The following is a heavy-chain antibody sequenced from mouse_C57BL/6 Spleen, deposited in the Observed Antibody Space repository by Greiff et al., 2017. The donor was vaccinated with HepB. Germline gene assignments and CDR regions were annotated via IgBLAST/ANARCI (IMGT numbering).Heavy chain of an antibody. CDR2: ISSGSSTI. Sequence: EVKLVESGGGLVKPGGSLKLSCAASGFTFSDYGMHWVRQAPEKGLEWVAYISSGSSTIYYADTVKGRFTISRDNAKNTLFLQMTSLRSEDTAMYYCARGRVTTVVAHYFDYWGQGTTLTVSS. J-gene: IGHJ2*01. CDR1: GFTFSDYG. CDR3: ARGRVTTVVAHYFDY. V-gene: IGHV5-17*01. D-gene: IGHD1-1*01.